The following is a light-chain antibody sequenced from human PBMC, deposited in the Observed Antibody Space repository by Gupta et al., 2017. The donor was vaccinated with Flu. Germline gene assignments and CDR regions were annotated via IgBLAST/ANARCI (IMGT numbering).Light chain of an antibody. V-gene: IGKV4-1*01. CDR3: KHYQGWPWT. Sequence: IVLTQSPDSLAVSLGERATLNCTSSQSVLYSSNNKNYLAWYQQKPGQPPKWLIYWASIRESGVPGRFSGSGSGTDFLLNISSLEAEDVAVYYCKHYQGWPWTFGQGTKVEI. CDR1: QSVLYSSNNKNY. CDR2: WAS. J-gene: IGKJ1*01.